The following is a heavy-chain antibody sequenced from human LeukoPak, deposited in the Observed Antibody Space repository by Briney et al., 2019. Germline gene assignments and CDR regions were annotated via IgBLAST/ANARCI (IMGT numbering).Heavy chain of an antibody. J-gene: IGHJ6*02. CDR2: ISSSSSYI. Sequence: GGSLRLSCVVSGFTFSSYSMNWVRQAPGKGLEWVSSISSSSSYIYYADSVKGRFTISRDNAKNSLYLQMNSLRAEDTAVYYCARLKGSDILTGYPIPDYYYYYGMDVWGQGTTVTVSS. D-gene: IGHD3-9*01. V-gene: IGHV3-21*01. CDR1: GFTFSSYS. CDR3: ARLKGSDILTGYPIPDYYYYYGMDV.